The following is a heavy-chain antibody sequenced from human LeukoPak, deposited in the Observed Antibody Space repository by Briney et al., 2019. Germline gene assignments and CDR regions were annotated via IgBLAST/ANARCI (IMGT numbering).Heavy chain of an antibody. Sequence: GASVKVSCKASGYTFTSYGISWVRQAPGQGLEWMGWMNPNSGNTGYAQKFQGRVTMTRNTSISTAYMELSSLRSDDTAVYYCARDYVPGDPYYDSSGYYYLPDYWGQGTLVTVSS. V-gene: IGHV1-8*02. CDR3: ARDYVPGDPYYDSSGYYYLPDY. CDR2: MNPNSGNT. D-gene: IGHD3-22*01. CDR1: GYTFTSYG. J-gene: IGHJ4*02.